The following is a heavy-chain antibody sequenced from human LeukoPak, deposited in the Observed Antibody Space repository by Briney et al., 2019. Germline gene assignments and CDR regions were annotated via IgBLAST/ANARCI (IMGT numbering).Heavy chain of an antibody. J-gene: IGHJ4*02. D-gene: IGHD1-26*01. CDR1: GFTFSSYA. V-gene: IGHV3-21*01. CDR2: ISSSSSYI. CDR3: ARVALNGGATDY. Sequence: GGSLRLSCAASGFTFSSYAMSWVRQAPAKGMEWVSSISSSSSYIYYADSVKGRFTISRDNAKNSLYLQMNSLRAEDTAVYYCARVALNGGATDYWGQGTLVTVSS.